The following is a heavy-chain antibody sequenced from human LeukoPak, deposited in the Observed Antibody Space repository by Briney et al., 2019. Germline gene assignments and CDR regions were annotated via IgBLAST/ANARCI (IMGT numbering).Heavy chain of an antibody. Sequence: PGGSLRLSSAVSGFTFSTYWMSWVRQAPGKGLEWVANIKHDGSEKYSVDSAKGRFTISRDNAKNSLYLQMNSLRAEDTAVYYCARGAHSSVWEYFFYYMDVWGKGTTVIVSS. CDR3: ARGAHSSVWEYFFYYMDV. J-gene: IGHJ6*03. D-gene: IGHD5/OR15-5a*01. CDR2: IKHDGSEK. CDR1: GFTFSTYW. V-gene: IGHV3-7*04.